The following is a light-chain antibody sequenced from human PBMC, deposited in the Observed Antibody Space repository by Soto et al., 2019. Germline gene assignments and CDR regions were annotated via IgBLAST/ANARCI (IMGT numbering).Light chain of an antibody. CDR1: QSISSW. CDR2: YAS. CDR3: QQYNSYSGYT. Sequence: DIQMTQSPSTLSASVGDRVTITCRASQSISSWLAWYQQKPGKAPKLLIYYASSLESGVPSSFSGSGSGTEFTLTISSLQHDDFATYYCQQYNSYSGYTFGQGTKLEVK. V-gene: IGKV1-5*01. J-gene: IGKJ2*01.